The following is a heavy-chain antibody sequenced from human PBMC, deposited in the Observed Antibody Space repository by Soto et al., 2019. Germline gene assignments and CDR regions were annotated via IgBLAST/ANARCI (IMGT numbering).Heavy chain of an antibody. CDR2: ISFSDGGT. D-gene: IGHD2-15*01. CDR3: VKDDRILGRRYFDL. CDR1: GFTFSSYA. V-gene: IGHV3-23*01. Sequence: PGGSVRLSCADSGFTFSSYAMTWVRQAPGKGLEWVSSISFSDGGTYYADSVKGRLTISRDNSKNTLLLQMNSLRVEDTAVYYCVKDDRILGRRYFDLWGRGTLVTVSS. J-gene: IGHJ2*01.